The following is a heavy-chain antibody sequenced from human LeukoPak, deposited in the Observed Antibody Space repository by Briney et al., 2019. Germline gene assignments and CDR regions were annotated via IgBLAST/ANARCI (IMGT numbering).Heavy chain of an antibody. D-gene: IGHD3-16*01. CDR3: ARIEGDNSLDY. CDR1: GGSISSDY. V-gene: IGHV4-59*01. Sequence: SETLSLTCTVSGGSISSDYWSWIRQPPGKGLEWIGYIYYSGSTKYIPSLQSRVTMSLDTSKNQFSLKLTSMTAADTAVYYCARIEGDNSLDYWGQGTLVTVPS. CDR2: IYYSGST. J-gene: IGHJ4*02.